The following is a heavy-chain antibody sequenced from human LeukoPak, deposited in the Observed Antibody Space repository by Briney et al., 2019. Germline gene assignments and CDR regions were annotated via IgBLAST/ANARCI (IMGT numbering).Heavy chain of an antibody. CDR1: GVTFGTDW. V-gene: IGHV3-7*01. CDR2: IKPDEGEK. D-gene: IGHD7-27*01. Sequence: GGSLRLSCKASGVTFGTDWMSWARQAPGKGLEWVAAIKPDEGEKYYVASVNGRFTISRDNAKNSLYLQMNSLRVEDTALYFCVRHSITGALDLWGQGTLVVVSS. J-gene: IGHJ5*02. CDR3: VRHSITGALDL.